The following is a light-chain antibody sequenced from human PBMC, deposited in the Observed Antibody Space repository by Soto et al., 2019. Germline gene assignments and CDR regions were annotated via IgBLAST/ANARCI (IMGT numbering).Light chain of an antibody. V-gene: IGKV3-15*01. CDR1: QSVSSN. Sequence: EIVMTQSPATLSVSAGERATLSCRASQSVSSNLAWYQQKPGQAPRLLIYGASTRATGIPARFSGSGSGTEFTLTISNLQPDDFATYYCQQFRTFGQGTKVDI. CDR3: QQFRT. J-gene: IGKJ1*01. CDR2: GAS.